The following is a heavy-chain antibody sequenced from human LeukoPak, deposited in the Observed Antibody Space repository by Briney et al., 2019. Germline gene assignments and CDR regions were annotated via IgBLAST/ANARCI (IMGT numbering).Heavy chain of an antibody. Sequence: SETLSLTCAVYGGSFSGYYWSWIRQPPGKGLEWIGGINHSGSTNYNPSLKSRVTISVDTSKNQFSLKLSSVTAADTAVYYCARRGYYYCSLRGWFDPWGQGTLVTVSS. J-gene: IGHJ5*02. CDR1: GGSFSGYY. CDR3: ARRGYYYCSLRGWFDP. V-gene: IGHV4-34*01. D-gene: IGHD3-10*01. CDR2: INHSGST.